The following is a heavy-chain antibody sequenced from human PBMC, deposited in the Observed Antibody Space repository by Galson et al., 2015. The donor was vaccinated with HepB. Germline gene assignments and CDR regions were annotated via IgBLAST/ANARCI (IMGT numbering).Heavy chain of an antibody. Sequence: SLRLSCAASGFTFSGSGIHWVRLASGKGLAWVGRIRNRANNYATAYAASVRGRFTVSRDDSKNTAYLQTNSLKTEDTAVYYCTRPGYGSSWFLDYSHGMDIWGQGTTVIVS. CDR1: GFTFSGSG. CDR3: TRPGYGSSWFLDYSHGMDI. CDR2: IRNRANNYAT. D-gene: IGHD6-13*01. V-gene: IGHV3-73*01. J-gene: IGHJ6*02.